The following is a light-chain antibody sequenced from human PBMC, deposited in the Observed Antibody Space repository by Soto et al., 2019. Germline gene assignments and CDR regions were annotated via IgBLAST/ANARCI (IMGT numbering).Light chain of an antibody. J-gene: IGLJ3*02. CDR2: EVN. CDR3: SSFAGSNNLRM. CDR1: SSDVGGYNY. Sequence: QSALTQPPSASGSPGQSVTISCTGTSSDVGGYNYVSWYQQHPGKAPKLMIYEVNKRPSGVPDRFSGSKSGNTASLTVSGLQAEDEADYYCSSFAGSNNLRMFGGGTKLTVL. V-gene: IGLV2-8*01.